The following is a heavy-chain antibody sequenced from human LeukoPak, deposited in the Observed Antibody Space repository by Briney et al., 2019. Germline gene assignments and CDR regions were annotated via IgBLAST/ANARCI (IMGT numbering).Heavy chain of an antibody. V-gene: IGHV3-23*01. D-gene: IGHD6-19*01. J-gene: IGHJ4*02. CDR1: GFTFSSYA. CDR2: ISGGGGNT. Sequence: PGGSLRLSCSASGFTFSSYAMHWVRQAPGTGLEWVSTISGGGGNTYYADSVKGRFTISRDNPKSTLYLQMNSLRTEDTALYYCAKVGGSGWYVDYWGQGTPVTVSS. CDR3: AKVGGSGWYVDY.